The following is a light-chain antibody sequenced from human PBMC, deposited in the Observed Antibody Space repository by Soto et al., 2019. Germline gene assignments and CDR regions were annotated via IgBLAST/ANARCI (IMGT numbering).Light chain of an antibody. Sequence: QSVLTQSSSASASLGSSVKLTCTLSSGHSSYIIAWHQQQPGKAPRYLMKLEGSGSYNKGSGVPDRFSGSSSGADRYLTMSNLQSEDEADYYRETWDSNTRVFGGGTQLTVL. J-gene: IGLJ7*01. CDR3: ETWDSNTRV. CDR1: SGHSSYI. CDR2: LEGSGSY. V-gene: IGLV4-60*03.